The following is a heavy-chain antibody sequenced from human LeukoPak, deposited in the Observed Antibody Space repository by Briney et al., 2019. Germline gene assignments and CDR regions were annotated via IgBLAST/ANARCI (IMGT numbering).Heavy chain of an antibody. CDR1: GGSISSSSYY. Sequence: PSETLSLTCTVSGGSISSSSYYWGWLRQPPGKGLEWIGSIYYSGSTYSNPSLKSRVTISVHTSKNQSSLKLSSVTAADTAVYYCASYGSGSYSPGYFDYWGQGTLVTVSS. CDR2: IYYSGST. V-gene: IGHV4-39*01. D-gene: IGHD3-10*01. CDR3: ASYGSGSYSPGYFDY. J-gene: IGHJ4*02.